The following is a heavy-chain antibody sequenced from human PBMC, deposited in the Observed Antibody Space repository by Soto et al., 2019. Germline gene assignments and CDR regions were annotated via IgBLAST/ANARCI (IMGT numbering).Heavy chain of an antibody. CDR2: TITIIGTT. D-gene: IGHD5-18*01. CDR1: GDTLSTHG. J-gene: IGHJ4*02. CDR3: AAGDSSDTGDH. Sequence: QVQLVQSGAEVKKPGSSVKVSCKASGDTLSTHGISWVRQAPGQGLEWMGGTITIIGTTHYAEKVQGRVTITADESTTTSYMELSRLRPDDTAVYYCAAGDSSDTGDHWGQGTLVTVSS. V-gene: IGHV1-69*01.